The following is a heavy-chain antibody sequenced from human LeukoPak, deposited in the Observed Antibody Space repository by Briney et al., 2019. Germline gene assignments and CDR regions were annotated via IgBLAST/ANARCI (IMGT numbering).Heavy chain of an antibody. CDR1: GFTFSSYW. V-gene: IGHV3-74*01. CDR2: INSDGSST. CDR3: ASTRDSGGWLGYDY. J-gene: IGHJ4*02. Sequence: PGGSLRLSCAASGFTFSSYWMHWVRQAPGKGLLWVSRINSDGSSTYYADSVKGRFTTSRANAKNALHLQMNSLRVEDTAVYYCASTRDSGGWLGYDYWGQGTLVTVSS. D-gene: IGHD2-15*01.